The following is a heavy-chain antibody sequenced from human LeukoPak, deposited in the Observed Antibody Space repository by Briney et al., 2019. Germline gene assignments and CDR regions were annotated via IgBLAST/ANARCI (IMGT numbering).Heavy chain of an antibody. Sequence: PGGSLRLSCVGSGFTFSNYEMNWVRQAPGKGLEWVSYISNSGSTIYYADSVKGRFTISRDNAKNSLYLQMNSLRPEDTAVYYCARSTYYSDSSPYPFHYWGQGTLVTVSS. D-gene: IGHD3-22*01. J-gene: IGHJ1*01. CDR3: ARSTYYSDSSPYPFHY. CDR1: GFTFSNYE. V-gene: IGHV3-48*03. CDR2: ISNSGSTI.